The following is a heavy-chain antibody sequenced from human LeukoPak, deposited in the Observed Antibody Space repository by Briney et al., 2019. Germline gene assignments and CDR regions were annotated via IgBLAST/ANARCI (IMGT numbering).Heavy chain of an antibody. CDR1: GYTFTSYY. CDR3: ARDPGYCSGGSCPRYYYYYYGMDV. V-gene: IGHV1-46*01. CDR2: INPSGGST. D-gene: IGHD2-15*01. J-gene: IGHJ6*02. Sequence: GAPVKVSCKASGYTFTSYYMHWVRQAPGQGLEWRGIINPSGGSTSYAHKFPRRVTMTRDTSTSTVYMELSSLRSEDTAVYYCARDPGYCSGGSCPRYYYYYYGMDVWGQGTTVTVSS.